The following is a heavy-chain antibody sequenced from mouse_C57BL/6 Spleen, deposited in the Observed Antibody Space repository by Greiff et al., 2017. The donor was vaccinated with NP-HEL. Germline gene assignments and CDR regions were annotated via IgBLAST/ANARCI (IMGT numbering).Heavy chain of an antibody. D-gene: IGHD2-4*01. CDR2: IYPGSGST. V-gene: IGHV1-55*01. J-gene: IGHJ4*01. Sequence: QVQLKQPGAELVKPGASVKMSCKASGYTFTSYWITWVKQRPGQGLEWIGDIYPGSGSTNYNEKFKSKATLTVDTSSSTAYMQLSSLTSEDSAVYYCARSDYYDYDYAMDYWGQGTSVTVSS. CDR1: GYTFTSYW. CDR3: ARSDYYDYDYAMDY.